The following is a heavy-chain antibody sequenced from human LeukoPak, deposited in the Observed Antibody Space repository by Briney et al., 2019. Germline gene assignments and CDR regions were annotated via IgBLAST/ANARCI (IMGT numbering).Heavy chain of an antibody. J-gene: IGHJ4*02. D-gene: IGHD1-26*01. CDR1: GFTFSSYG. Sequence: PGGSLRLSCAASGFTFSSYGMHWVRQAPGKGLEWVAVIWYDGSNKYYADSVKGRFTISRDNSKNTLYLQMNSLRAEDTAVYYCARGLLAYSGSYGVDYWGQGTLVTVSS. CDR2: IWYDGSNK. V-gene: IGHV3-33*01. CDR3: ARGLLAYSGSYGVDY.